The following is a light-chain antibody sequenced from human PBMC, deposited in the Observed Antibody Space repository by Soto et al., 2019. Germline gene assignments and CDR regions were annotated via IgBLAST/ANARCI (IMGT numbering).Light chain of an antibody. Sequence: QSVLTQPPSASGTPGQRVTITCSGSSSNIGSNTVNWYQQVPGTGPKLLIYSNDQRPSGVPDRFSASKSGTAASLAISGLQSEVEADYYCAAWDDSLNGWVFGGGTKLTVL. CDR2: SND. V-gene: IGLV1-44*01. CDR1: SSNIGSNT. CDR3: AAWDDSLNGWV. J-gene: IGLJ3*02.